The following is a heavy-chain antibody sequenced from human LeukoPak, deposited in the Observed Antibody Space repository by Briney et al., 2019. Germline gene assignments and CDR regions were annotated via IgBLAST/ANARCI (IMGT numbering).Heavy chain of an antibody. J-gene: IGHJ4*02. CDR1: GGSISSYS. Sequence: PSQTLSLTCTVSGGSISSYSWNWIRQPPGKGLEWIGYIYYTGSTNYNPSLKSRVTISVDTSKNQFSLKLSSVTAADTAVYYCARGPYGDYGLPYFDYWGQGTLVTVSS. CDR2: IYYTGST. V-gene: IGHV4-59*08. D-gene: IGHD4-17*01. CDR3: ARGPYGDYGLPYFDY.